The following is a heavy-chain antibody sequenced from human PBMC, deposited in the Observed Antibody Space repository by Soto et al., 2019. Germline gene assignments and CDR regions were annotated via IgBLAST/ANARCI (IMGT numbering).Heavy chain of an antibody. J-gene: IGHJ6*02. CDR3: VRQPLANLALYGMDV. CDR2: TYFRSKWNY. CDR1: GDSVSANNAA. Sequence: SQTLSLTCAISGDSVSANNAAWNWIRQSPSRGLEWLGRTYFRSKWNYDYAESVKSRLTITPDTTNNQISLQLNSAIPEDAAVYYCVRQPLANLALYGMDVWGQGTTVTVSS. D-gene: IGHD6-6*01. V-gene: IGHV6-1*01.